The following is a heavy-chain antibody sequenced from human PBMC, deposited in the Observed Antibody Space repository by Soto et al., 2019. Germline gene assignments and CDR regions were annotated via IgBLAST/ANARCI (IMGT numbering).Heavy chain of an antibody. CDR2: IYYSRGT. CDR3: ARYSSSWYGAFDI. D-gene: IGHD6-13*01. J-gene: IGHJ3*02. Sequence: PSETLSLTCTVSGGSISSGDYYWGWIRQPPGKGLEWIAIIYYSRGTYYNASLKSRVTISADASKNQFSLKVNSVTAADTAVYYCARYSSSWYGAFDIWGQGTMVTVSS. CDR1: GGSISSGDYY. V-gene: IGHV4-39*01.